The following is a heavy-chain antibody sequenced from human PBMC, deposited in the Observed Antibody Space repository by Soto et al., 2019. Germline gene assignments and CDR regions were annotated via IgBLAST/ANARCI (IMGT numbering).Heavy chain of an antibody. V-gene: IGHV3-7*01. CDR1: GFTFRSFW. Sequence: AQLVESGGGLVQPGGSLRLSCAASGFTFRSFWMSWVRQAPGTGLEWVASIKEDGSETQSLDSVKGGFAITRDNARNAVSLQMSSLRAADPAVYYCARGLVVSSAVGPESPNDACDMWGQGTRVSVSS. D-gene: IGHD2-15*01. CDR3: ARGLVVSSAVGPESPNDACDM. J-gene: IGHJ3*02. CDR2: IKEDGSET.